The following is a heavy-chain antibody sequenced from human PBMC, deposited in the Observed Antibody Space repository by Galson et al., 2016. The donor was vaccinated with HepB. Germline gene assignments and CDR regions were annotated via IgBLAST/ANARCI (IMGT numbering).Heavy chain of an antibody. V-gene: IGHV1-18*01. CDR2: ISTYSGNT. CDR3: ARDVQHRFDA. J-gene: IGHJ4*02. CDR1: GYTFTTSG. Sequence: SVKVSCKASGYTFTTSGISWVRQAPGQGLEWMGCISTYSGNTKDAQKFQGGPTLTTDSSTTTAYMELRSLRFDDTALYYCARDVQHRFDAWGQGTLVTVSS.